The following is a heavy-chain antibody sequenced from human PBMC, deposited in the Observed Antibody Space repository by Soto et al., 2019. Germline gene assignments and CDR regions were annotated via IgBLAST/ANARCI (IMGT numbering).Heavy chain of an antibody. J-gene: IGHJ5*02. CDR3: VRDGSKTLRDWFDP. CDR1: GGSISKFY. V-gene: IGHV4-4*07. Sequence: QVQLQESGPGVVKPSETLSLSCTVSGGSISKFYWSWIRKTAGKGLEWMGRVYSTGTTDYNPSLRSRVSMSVDISKKTFSLRLTSVTAADKCVSYCVRDGSKTLRDWFDPWGQGKSVTVSS. CDR2: VYSTGTT.